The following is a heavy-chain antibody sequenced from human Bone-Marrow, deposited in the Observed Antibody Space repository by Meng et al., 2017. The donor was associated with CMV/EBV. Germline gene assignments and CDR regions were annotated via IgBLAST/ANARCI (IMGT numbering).Heavy chain of an antibody. J-gene: IGHJ6*02. CDR1: GYTFTGYY. CDR2: INPNSGGT. CDR3: ARDLIVVVPAAIPRYYYYGMDV. V-gene: IGHV1-2*02. Sequence: ASVKVSCKASGYTFTGYYMHWVRQAPGQGLEWMGWINPNSGGTNYAQKFQGRVTMTRDTSISTAYMELSRLRSDDTAVYYCARDLIVVVPAAIPRYYYYGMDVWGQGTTVTVSS. D-gene: IGHD2-2*02.